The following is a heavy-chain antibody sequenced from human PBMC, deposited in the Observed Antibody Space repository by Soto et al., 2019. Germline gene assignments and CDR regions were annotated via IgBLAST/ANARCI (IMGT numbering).Heavy chain of an antibody. CDR3: AREIRRSGYFDY. CDR2: IYYSGST. J-gene: IGHJ4*02. D-gene: IGHD3-3*01. CDR1: GGSISSYY. V-gene: IGHV4-59*01. Sequence: PSETLSLTCTVSGGSISSYYWSWIRQPPGKGLEWIGYIYYSGSTNYNPSLKSRVTISVDTSKNQFPLKLSSVTAADTAVYYCAREIRRSGYFDYWGQGTLVTVSS.